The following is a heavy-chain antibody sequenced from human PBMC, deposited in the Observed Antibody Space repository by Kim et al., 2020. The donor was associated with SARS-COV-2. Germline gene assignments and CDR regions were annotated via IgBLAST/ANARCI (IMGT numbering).Heavy chain of an antibody. V-gene: IGHV4-59*01. CDR2: IFYSGST. J-gene: IGHJ4*02. CDR1: SDSFSAYY. Sequence: SETLSLTCTVSSDSFSAYYWSWVRQIPGKGLEWIGYIFYSGSTNYNPSLKSRATISWDTSRNQFSLDLTPVTQADTAVYYCARSAGRASWHQFDYWGQG. CDR3: ARSAGRASWHQFDY. D-gene: IGHD3-10*01.